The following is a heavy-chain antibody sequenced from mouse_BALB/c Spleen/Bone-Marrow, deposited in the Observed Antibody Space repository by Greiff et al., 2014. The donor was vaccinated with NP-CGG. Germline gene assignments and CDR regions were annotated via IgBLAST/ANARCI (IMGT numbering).Heavy chain of an antibody. D-gene: IGHD1-1*01. CDR2: ISYSGST. CDR3: ARYYGSSYYAMDY. J-gene: IGHJ4*01. V-gene: IGHV3-2*02. Sequence: VQLQQSGPGLVKPSQSLSPTCTVSGYSITSDYAWNWIRQFPGNKLEWMGYISYSGSTSYNPSLKSRISITRDTSKNQFFLQLNSVTTEDTATYYCARYYGSSYYAMDYWGQGTSVTVSS. CDR1: GYSITSDYA.